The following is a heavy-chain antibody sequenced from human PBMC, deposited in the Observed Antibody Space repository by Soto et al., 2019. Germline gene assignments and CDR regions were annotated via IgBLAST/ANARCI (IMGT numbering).Heavy chain of an antibody. V-gene: IGHV3-15*01. Sequence: GWSLRLSCAASEFTFSNAWMNWVRHAPGKGLEWVGLIKSETDGGTTDYAAPVKGRFTVSRDDSKNTLYLQMNSLTAEDTAVYYCNTITMILVHEDYWGQGPLLTVSS. CDR1: EFTFSNAW. CDR3: NTITMILVHEDY. CDR2: IKSETDGGTT. D-gene: IGHD3-22*01. J-gene: IGHJ4*02.